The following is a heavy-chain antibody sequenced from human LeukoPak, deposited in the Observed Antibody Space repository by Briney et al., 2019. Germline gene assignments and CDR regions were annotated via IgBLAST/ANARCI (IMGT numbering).Heavy chain of an antibody. J-gene: IGHJ4*02. CDR1: GGSFSGYY. CDR2: INHSGST. D-gene: IGHD5-12*01. Sequence: SETLSLTCAVYGGSFSGYYWSWIRQPPGKGLEWIGEINHSGSTNYNPSLKSRVTISVDTSKNQFSLKLSSVTAADTAVYYCAREWLRSVSGFDYWGQGTLVTVSS. CDR3: AREWLRSVSGFDY. V-gene: IGHV4-34*01.